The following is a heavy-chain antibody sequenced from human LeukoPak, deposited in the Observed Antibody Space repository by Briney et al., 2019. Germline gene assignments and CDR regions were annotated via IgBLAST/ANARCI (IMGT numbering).Heavy chain of an antibody. D-gene: IGHD1-26*01. V-gene: IGHV2-70*04. J-gene: IGHJ4*02. CDR2: IDWDDDK. CDR3: ARSSGSYYRFDY. CDR1: GFSLSTSGMR. Sequence: SGPALVKPTQTHTLTCTFSGFSLSTSGMRVSWIRQPPGKALEWLARIDWDDDKFYSTSLKTRLTISKDTSKNQVVLTMTNMVPVDTATYYCARSSGSYYRFDYWGQGTLVTVSS.